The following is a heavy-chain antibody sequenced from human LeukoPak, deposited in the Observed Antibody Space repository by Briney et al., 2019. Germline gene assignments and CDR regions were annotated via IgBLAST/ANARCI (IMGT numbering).Heavy chain of an antibody. V-gene: IGHV4-39*01. CDR2: IYHSGST. CDR3: ARQVVAPLYYYYMDV. D-gene: IGHD2-15*01. Sequence: SQTLSLTCTVSGGSISSGSYYWGWIRQPPGKGLEWIGSIYHSGSTYYNPSLKSRVTISVDTSKNQFSLKLSSVTAADTAVYYCARQVVAPLYYYYMDVWGKGTTVTVSS. CDR1: GGSISSGSYY. J-gene: IGHJ6*03.